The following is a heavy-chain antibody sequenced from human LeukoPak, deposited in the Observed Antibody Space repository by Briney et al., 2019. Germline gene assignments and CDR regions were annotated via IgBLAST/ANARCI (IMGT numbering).Heavy chain of an antibody. D-gene: IGHD3-3*01. CDR2: ISSSSSYI. Sequence: GGSLRLSCAASGFTFSSYSMNWVRQAPGKGLEWVSSISSSSSYIYYADSVKGRFTISRDNAKNSLYLQMNSLRAEDTAVYYCARDQYYDFWSGYYLFDYWGQGTLVTVS. CDR3: ARDQYYDFWSGYYLFDY. J-gene: IGHJ4*02. V-gene: IGHV3-21*01. CDR1: GFTFSSYS.